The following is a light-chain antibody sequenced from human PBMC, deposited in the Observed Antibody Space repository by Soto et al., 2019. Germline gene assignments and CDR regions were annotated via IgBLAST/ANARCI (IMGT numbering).Light chain of an antibody. J-gene: IGLJ2*01. CDR1: SSDVGGYNY. CDR2: DVS. Sequence: QSALTQPASVSGSPGQSITISCTGTSSDVGGYNYVSWYQQHPGKAPKLMINDVSNRPSGVSNRFSGSKSGNTASLTISGLPDEDEADYYCRTYTSSSTMVFGGGTKLTVL. V-gene: IGLV2-14*01. CDR3: RTYTSSSTMV.